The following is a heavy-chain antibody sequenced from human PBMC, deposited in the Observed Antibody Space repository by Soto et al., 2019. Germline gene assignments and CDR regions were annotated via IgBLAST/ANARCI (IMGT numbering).Heavy chain of an antibody. CDR2: IWYDGSNK. V-gene: IGHV3-33*01. Sequence: GGSLRLSCAASGFTFSSYGMHWVRQAPGKGLEWVAVIWYDGSNKYYADSVKGRFTISRDNSKNTLYLQMNSLRAEDTAVYYCARGGGSYYFDYWGQGTLVTVSS. CDR1: GFTFSSYG. D-gene: IGHD1-26*01. CDR3: ARGGGSYYFDY. J-gene: IGHJ4*02.